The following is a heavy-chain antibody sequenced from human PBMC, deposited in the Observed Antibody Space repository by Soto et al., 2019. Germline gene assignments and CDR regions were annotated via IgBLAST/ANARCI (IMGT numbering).Heavy chain of an antibody. CDR3: TLSICSSLYSSFDY. CDR1: GFTFDDYA. V-gene: IGHV3-9*01. Sequence: EVQLVESGGGLVQPGRSLRLSCVASGFTFDDYAFHWVRQAPGKGLEWVSGISWNRGIIGYADSVQGRFTISRDNAKNSLYLQMNSLRGEDTAFYYCTLSICSSLYSSFDYCGQGTLVTVSS. D-gene: IGHD3-16*01. CDR2: ISWNRGII. J-gene: IGHJ4*02.